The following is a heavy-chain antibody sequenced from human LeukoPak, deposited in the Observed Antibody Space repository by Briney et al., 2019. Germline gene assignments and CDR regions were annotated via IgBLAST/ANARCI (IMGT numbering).Heavy chain of an antibody. CDR1: GFTLSSYE. CDR3: AKGSPIYVGVVFFDF. CDR2: ISSSGNLI. V-gene: IGHV3-48*03. Sequence: PGGSLRLSCAASGFTLSSYEMNWVRQAPGKGLEWVSYISSSGNLIYYADSVKGRFTISRDNSKNTLYLQMNSLRAEDTAFYYCAKGSPIYVGVVFFDFWGQGTLLTVSS. J-gene: IGHJ4*02. D-gene: IGHD1-26*01.